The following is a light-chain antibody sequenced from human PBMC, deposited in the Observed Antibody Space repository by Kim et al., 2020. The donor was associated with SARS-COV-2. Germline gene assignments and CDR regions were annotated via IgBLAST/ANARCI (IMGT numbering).Light chain of an antibody. CDR1: QGISNS. J-gene: IGKJ1*01. V-gene: IGKV1-27*01. CDR2: DAS. Sequence: ASVGDRVTITCRASQGISNSLAWYRQKPGKVPMLLIYDASTLRSGVPSRFRGSGSGTDFTLTISSLQPEDAATYYCQKYNSAPWTFGQGTKVDIK. CDR3: QKYNSAPWT.